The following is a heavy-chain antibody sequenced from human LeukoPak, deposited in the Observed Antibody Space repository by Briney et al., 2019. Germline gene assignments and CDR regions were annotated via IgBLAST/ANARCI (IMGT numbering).Heavy chain of an antibody. J-gene: IGHJ4*02. V-gene: IGHV3-23*01. Sequence: GGSLRLSCAASGFTFSSYAMSWVRQAPGKGLEWVSAISGSGFNTYNADPVKGRFTISRDNSKNTLYLQMNSLRAEDTAVYYCAKEISRHRINWGQGTLVTVSS. CDR1: GFTFSSYA. CDR2: ISGSGFNT. CDR3: AKEISRHRIN.